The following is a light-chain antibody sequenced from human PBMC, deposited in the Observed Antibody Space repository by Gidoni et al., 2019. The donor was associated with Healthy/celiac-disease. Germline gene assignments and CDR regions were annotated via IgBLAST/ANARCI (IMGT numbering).Light chain of an antibody. CDR1: QSISSY. V-gene: IGKV1-39*01. Sequence: DRVTITCRASQSISSYLNWYQQKPGKAPKLLIYAASSLQSGVPSRFSGSGSGTDFTLTISSLQPEDFATYYCQQSYSTSWTFXXXTKVEIK. J-gene: IGKJ1*01. CDR2: AAS. CDR3: QQSYSTSWT.